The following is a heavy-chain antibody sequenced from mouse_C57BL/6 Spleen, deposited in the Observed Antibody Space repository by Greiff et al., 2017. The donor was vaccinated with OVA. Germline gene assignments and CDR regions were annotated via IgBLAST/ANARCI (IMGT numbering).Heavy chain of an antibody. D-gene: IGHD2-5*01. Sequence: QVQLKQPGAELVKPGASVKLSCKASGYTFTSYWMHWVKQRPGQGLEWIGMIHPNSGSTNYNEKFKSKATLTVDKSSSTAYMQLSSLTSEDSAVYYCARRNSNYAFDYWGQGTTLTVSS. CDR3: ARRNSNYAFDY. V-gene: IGHV1-64*01. CDR2: IHPNSGST. J-gene: IGHJ2*01. CDR1: GYTFTSYW.